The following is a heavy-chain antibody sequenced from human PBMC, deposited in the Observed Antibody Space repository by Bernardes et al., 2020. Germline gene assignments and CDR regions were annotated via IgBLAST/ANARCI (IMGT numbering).Heavy chain of an antibody. D-gene: IGHD5-18*01. Sequence: SCAASGFTFSDSYMSWIRQVPGPGLEWVSYLSRSGSTLYYADSVKGRFTISRDNAKNSLYLQMNSLRAEDTAVYYCARAFRKYSYGWVGYWGQGTPVTVSS. CDR3: ARAFRKYSYGWVGY. CDR2: LSRSGSTL. V-gene: IGHV3-11*01. CDR1: GFTFSDSY. J-gene: IGHJ4*02.